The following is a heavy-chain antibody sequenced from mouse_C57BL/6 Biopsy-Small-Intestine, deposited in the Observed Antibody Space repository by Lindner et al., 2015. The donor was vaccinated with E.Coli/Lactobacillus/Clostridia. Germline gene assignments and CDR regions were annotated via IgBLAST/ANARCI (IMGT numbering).Heavy chain of an antibody. V-gene: IGHV1-7*01. CDR1: GYTFTSYW. CDR3: ARSLYPGYFDY. Sequence: VQLQESGAELAKPGASVKMSCKASGYTFTSYWIHWVKQRPGQGLEWIEYINPSSDYTEHNQKFKDKATLTADKSSSTAYMQLSSLTSEDSAVYYCARSLYPGYFDYWGQGTTLTVSS. D-gene: IGHD2-1*01. J-gene: IGHJ2*01. CDR2: INPSSDYT.